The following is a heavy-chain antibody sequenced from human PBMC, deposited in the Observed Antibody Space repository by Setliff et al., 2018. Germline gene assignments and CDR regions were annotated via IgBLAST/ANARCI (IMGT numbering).Heavy chain of an antibody. CDR2: IRQDGSDK. CDR1: GFTFSDHY. V-gene: IGHV3-7*03. Sequence: GGSLRLSCAASGFTFSDHYMTWVRQAPGKGLEWVANIRQDGSDKYYVGSVRGRFTISRDNAKNSLDLQMSSLKTEDTAVYYCTTDVTGSYYQEIHYWGQGTLVTVSS. J-gene: IGHJ4*02. D-gene: IGHD1-26*01. CDR3: TTDVTGSYYQEIHY.